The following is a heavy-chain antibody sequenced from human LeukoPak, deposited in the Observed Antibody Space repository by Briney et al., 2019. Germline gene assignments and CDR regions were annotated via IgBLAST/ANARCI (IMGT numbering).Heavy chain of an antibody. CDR2: IRYDGSSK. CDR1: GFTFSSYG. D-gene: IGHD2-2*01. Sequence: GGSLWLSCAASGFTFSSYGMHWVRQAPGKGLEWVAFIRYDGSSKYYADSVKGRFTISRDNSKNTLYLQMNSLRAEDTAVYYCAKLTSPKYCSSTSCKFDYWGQGTLVTVSS. J-gene: IGHJ4*02. V-gene: IGHV3-30*02. CDR3: AKLTSPKYCSSTSCKFDY.